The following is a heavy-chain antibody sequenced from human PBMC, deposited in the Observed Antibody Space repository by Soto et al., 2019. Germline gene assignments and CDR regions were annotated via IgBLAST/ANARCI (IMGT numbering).Heavy chain of an antibody. CDR3: ARDRSYYDSSGYFDY. D-gene: IGHD3-22*01. CDR2: ISSSSSYI. CDR1: GFTFSSYI. J-gene: IGHJ4*02. V-gene: IGHV3-21*01. Sequence: PGGSLRLSCAASGFTFSSYIMNWVRQAPGKGLEWVSSISSSSSYIYYADSVKGRFTISRDNAKNSLYLQMNSLRAEDTAVYYCARDRSYYDSSGYFDYWGQGTLVTVSS.